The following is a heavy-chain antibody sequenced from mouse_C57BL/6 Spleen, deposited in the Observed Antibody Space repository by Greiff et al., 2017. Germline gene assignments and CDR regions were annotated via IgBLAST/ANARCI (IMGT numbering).Heavy chain of an antibody. J-gene: IGHJ1*03. CDR2: INPNNGGT. CDR1: GYTFTDYY. Sequence: EVQLQQSGPELVKPGASVKMSCKASGYTFTDYYMHWVKQSPGKGLEWIGYINPNNGGTSYNQKFKGKATLTVNKSSSTAYMELRSLTSEDSAVYCCARGTTVVVMYFDVWGTGTTVTVSS. V-gene: IGHV1-22*01. D-gene: IGHD1-1*01. CDR3: ARGTTVVVMYFDV.